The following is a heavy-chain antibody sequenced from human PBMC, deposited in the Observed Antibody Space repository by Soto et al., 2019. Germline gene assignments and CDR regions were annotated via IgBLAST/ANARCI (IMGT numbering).Heavy chain of an antibody. CDR1: VFTFDDFA. V-gene: IGHV3-9*01. Sequence: EVQLVESGGGLVQPGRSLRLSCAASVFTFDDFAMHWVRQAPGKGLEWVSGINWNSGDINYADSVKGRFTISRDNAKNSLYLQMNSLRAEDTALYYCAKDYAGYYYYIEVWGKGTTVTVSS. CDR3: AKDYAGYYYYIEV. J-gene: IGHJ6*03. CDR2: INWNSGDI.